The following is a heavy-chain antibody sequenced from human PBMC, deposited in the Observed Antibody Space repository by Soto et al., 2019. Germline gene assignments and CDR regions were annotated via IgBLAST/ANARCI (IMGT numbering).Heavy chain of an antibody. Sequence: ASVKVSCKVSGYTFTTYDINWVRQAPGKGLEWMGGFDPEDGETIYAQKFQGRVTMTEDTSTDTAYMELSSLRSEDTAVYYCATGGITMIVVADYGMDVWGQGTTVTVSS. V-gene: IGHV1-24*01. CDR2: FDPEDGET. CDR3: ATGGITMIVVADYGMDV. D-gene: IGHD3-22*01. J-gene: IGHJ6*02. CDR1: GYTFTTYD.